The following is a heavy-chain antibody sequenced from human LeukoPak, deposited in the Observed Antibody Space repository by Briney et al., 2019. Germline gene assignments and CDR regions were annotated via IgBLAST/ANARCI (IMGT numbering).Heavy chain of an antibody. CDR2: IIPIFNTA. CDR3: ATDGAVAGTAYPEY. J-gene: IGHJ4*02. Sequence: GSSVKVSCKASGGTFSSYTINWVRQAPGQGLEWMGGIIPIFNTANYAQKFQGRVTMTRDTSISTAYMELSSLTSDDTALYYCATDGAVAGTAYPEYWGQGTLVTVSS. CDR1: GGTFSSYT. D-gene: IGHD6-19*01. V-gene: IGHV1-69*05.